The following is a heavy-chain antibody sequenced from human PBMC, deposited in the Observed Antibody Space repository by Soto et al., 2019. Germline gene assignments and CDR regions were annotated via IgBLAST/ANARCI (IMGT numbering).Heavy chain of an antibody. V-gene: IGHV4-30-2*01. CDR3: ARAGLRGVTFDY. J-gene: IGHJ4*02. Sequence: QLQLQESGSGLVKPSQTLSLTCAVSGGSVSSGGYSWNWIRQPPGKGLEWIAYIHHNGGTAYNPSLNSRVTISVDKCRNQFSLKLTSVTAADTAVYYCARAGLRGVTFDYWGQGTLVSVAS. CDR1: GGSVSSGGYS. D-gene: IGHD3-10*01. CDR2: IHHNGGT.